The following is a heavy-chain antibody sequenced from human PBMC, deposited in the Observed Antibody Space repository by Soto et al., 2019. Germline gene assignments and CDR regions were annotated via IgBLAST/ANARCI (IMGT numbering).Heavy chain of an antibody. J-gene: IGHJ6*02. CDR2: ISSSSSYI. Sequence: GGSLRLSCAASGFTFSSYSMNWVRQAPGKGLEWVSSISSSSSYIYYADSVKGRFTISRDNAKNSLYLQMNSLRAEDTAVYYCAREREVLLWFGELFPPDTNYYYYGMDVWGQGTTVTVSS. CDR3: AREREVLLWFGELFPPDTNYYYYGMDV. V-gene: IGHV3-21*01. CDR1: GFTFSSYS. D-gene: IGHD3-10*01.